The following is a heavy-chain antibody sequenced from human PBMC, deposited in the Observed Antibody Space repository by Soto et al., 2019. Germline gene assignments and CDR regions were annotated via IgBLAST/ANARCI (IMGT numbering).Heavy chain of an antibody. V-gene: IGHV3-23*01. Sequence: PGGSLRLSCAASGFTFSSYAMSWVRQAPGKGLEWVSAISGSGGSTYYADSVKGRFTIPRDNSKNTLYLQMNSLRAEDTAVYYCANTQWELDYYYYGMDVWGQGTAVTVSS. CDR3: ANTQWELDYYYYGMDV. D-gene: IGHD1-26*01. CDR2: ISGSGGST. CDR1: GFTFSSYA. J-gene: IGHJ6*02.